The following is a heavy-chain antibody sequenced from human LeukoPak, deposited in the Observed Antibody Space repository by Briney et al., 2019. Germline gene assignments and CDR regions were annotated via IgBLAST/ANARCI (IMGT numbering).Heavy chain of an antibody. J-gene: IGHJ4*02. V-gene: IGHV3-53*01. CDR2: IYSGGST. CDR1: EFSVGSNY. Sequence: GGSLRLSRAASEFSVGSNYMTWVRQAPGKGLEWVSLIYSGGSTYYADSVKGRFTISRDNSKNTLYLQMNSLRAEDTAVYYCARDYGGFDYWGQGTLVTVSS. CDR3: ARDYGGFDY. D-gene: IGHD3-16*01.